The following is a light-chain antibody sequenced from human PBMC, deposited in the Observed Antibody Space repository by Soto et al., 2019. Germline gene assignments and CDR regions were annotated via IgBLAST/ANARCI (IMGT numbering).Light chain of an antibody. CDR2: GAS. CDR1: QSVSSSY. CDR3: QQYGSSRWT. V-gene: IGKV3-20*01. J-gene: IGKJ5*01. Sequence: EIVLTPSPGTLSLSPGERATLSCRASQSVSSSYLAWYQQKPGQAPRLLIYGASSRAAGIPDRFSGSGSGTDFTLTISRLEPEDFAVYYCQQYGSSRWTFGQGTRLEIK.